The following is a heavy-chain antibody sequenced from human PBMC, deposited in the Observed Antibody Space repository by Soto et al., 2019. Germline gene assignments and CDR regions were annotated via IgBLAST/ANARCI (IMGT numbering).Heavy chain of an antibody. CDR3: ARRDSGGFFRFFDS. CDR1: GGSLSTNP. CDR2: TGSGTGPG. V-gene: IGHV1-69*06. Sequence: ASVKVTFKASGGSLSTNPISWVRQAPGQGLEWMGGTGSGTGPGNNTQKFQGRLTVTADKSTSTVYMELTNLSSEDTAVYYCARRDSGGFFRFFDSWGQGTLVTVSS. D-gene: IGHD2-15*01. J-gene: IGHJ4*02.